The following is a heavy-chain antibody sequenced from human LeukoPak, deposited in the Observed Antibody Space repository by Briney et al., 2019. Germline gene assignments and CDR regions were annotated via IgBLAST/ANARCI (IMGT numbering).Heavy chain of an antibody. CDR3: ARVAGYYDSIDYDY. CDR1: GFTFSSYR. Sequence: GGSLRLSCAASGFTFSSYRMNWVRQAPGKGLVWVSSISSSSSYIYYADSVKGRFTISRDNAKNSLYLQMNSLRAEDTAVYYCARVAGYYDSIDYDYWGQGTLVTVSS. CDR2: ISSSSSYI. D-gene: IGHD3-22*01. J-gene: IGHJ4*02. V-gene: IGHV3-21*01.